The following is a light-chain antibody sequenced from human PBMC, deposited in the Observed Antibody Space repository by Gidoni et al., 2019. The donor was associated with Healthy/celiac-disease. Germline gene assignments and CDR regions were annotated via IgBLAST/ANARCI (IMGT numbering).Light chain of an antibody. V-gene: IGLV3-9*01. Sequence: SYELTQPLSVSVALGQTARITCGGNNIGSKNVHWYQQKPGQAPVLVIYRDSNRPSGIPEPFSGSNSGNTATLTISRAQAGDEADYYCQVWDSSSWVFGGGTKLTVL. CDR3: QVWDSSSWV. CDR2: RDS. CDR1: NIGSKN. J-gene: IGLJ3*02.